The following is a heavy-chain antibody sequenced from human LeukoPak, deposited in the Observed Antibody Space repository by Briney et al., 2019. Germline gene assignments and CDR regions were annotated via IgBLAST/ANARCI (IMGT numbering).Heavy chain of an antibody. CDR3: VRGYFGLDV. V-gene: IGHV3-7*03. J-gene: IGHJ6*02. CDR2: IKQDGSEK. Sequence: GGSLRLSCAASGFTFNNYWMNWVRQAPGKGLEWVANIKQDGSEKNYVDSMRGRFTISRDNAKNSLHLQVDSLRVEDTAIYYCVRGYFGLDVRGQGTTVTVSS. CDR1: GFTFNNYW.